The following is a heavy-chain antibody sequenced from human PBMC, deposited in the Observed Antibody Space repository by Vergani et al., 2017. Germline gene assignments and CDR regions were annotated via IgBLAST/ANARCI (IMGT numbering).Heavy chain of an antibody. CDR3: ARVGTLLPNWFDP. Sequence: QVQLQQWGAGLLKPSETLSLTCAVYGGSFNGYYWSWIRQPPGKGLEWIGEINHSGSTNYNPSLKSRVTISVDTSKNQFSLKLSSVTAAATAVYYCARVGTLLPNWFDPWGQGTLVTVSS. V-gene: IGHV4-34*01. J-gene: IGHJ5*02. CDR1: GGSFNGYY. D-gene: IGHD2-15*01. CDR2: INHSGST.